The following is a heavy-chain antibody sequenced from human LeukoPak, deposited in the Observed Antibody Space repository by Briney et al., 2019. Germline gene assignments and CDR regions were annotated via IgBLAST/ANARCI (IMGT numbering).Heavy chain of an antibody. CDR1: GFTFRTYS. V-gene: IGHV3-48*01. Sequence: GGPLRLSCGASGFTFRTYSMRWVRQAPGKGLEWVSYIRTEGSNKYYADSVKGRFTIARDNAQNTLYLQMNSLRAEDTAVYYCFKEAGYCSGGGCYRWFDSWGQGTLVTVSS. CDR2: IRTEGSNK. CDR3: FKEAGYCSGGGCYRWFDS. J-gene: IGHJ5*01. D-gene: IGHD2-15*01.